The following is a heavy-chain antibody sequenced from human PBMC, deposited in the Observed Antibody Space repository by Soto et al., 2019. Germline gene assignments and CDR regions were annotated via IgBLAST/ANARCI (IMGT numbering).Heavy chain of an antibody. D-gene: IGHD4-17*01. CDR1: GGSISTYY. J-gene: IGHJ4*02. CDR2: IYYSGVT. CDR3: AREGGDYPSGFAH. V-gene: IGHV4-59*01. Sequence: QVQLQESGPGLVKPSETLSLTCTVSGGSISTYYWTWIRQSPGKGLEWIGYIYYSGVTNYKPSLNSRVTLSVDTSKNQFSLELSSVTAADTAVYYCAREGGDYPSGFAHWGQGTLVTVSS.